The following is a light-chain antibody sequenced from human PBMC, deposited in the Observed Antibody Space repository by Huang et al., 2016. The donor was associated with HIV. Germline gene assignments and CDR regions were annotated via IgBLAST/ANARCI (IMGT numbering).Light chain of an antibody. J-gene: IGKJ4*01. CDR1: QSVRDK. Sequence: EIVMTQSPDTLSVSPGERATLSCRARQSVRDKLAWYQQKPGQAPRLLLHASSTRAAGVRARCSGGGSGREFTLTSSSLQSEDCGVYYCQQYESWPPITFGGGTKVEIK. V-gene: IGKV3-15*01. CDR3: QQYESWPPIT. CDR2: ASS.